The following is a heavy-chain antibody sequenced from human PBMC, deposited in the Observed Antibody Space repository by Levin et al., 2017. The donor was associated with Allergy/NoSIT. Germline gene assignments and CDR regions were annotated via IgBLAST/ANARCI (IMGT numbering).Heavy chain of an antibody. CDR3: ARAPRITIFGVVRVRGYWFDP. D-gene: IGHD3-3*01. CDR1: GGSISSGGYY. Sequence: PSETLSLTCTVSGGSISSGGYYWSWIRQHPGTGLEWIGYIYYSGSTYYNPSLKSRVTISVDTSKNQFSLKLSSVTAADTAVYYCARAPRITIFGVVRVRGYWFDPWGQGTLVTVSS. V-gene: IGHV4-31*03. CDR2: IYYSGST. J-gene: IGHJ5*02.